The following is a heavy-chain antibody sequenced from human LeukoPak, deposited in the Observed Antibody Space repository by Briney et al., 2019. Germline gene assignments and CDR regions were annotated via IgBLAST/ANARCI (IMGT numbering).Heavy chain of an antibody. Sequence: SETLSLTCTVSGDSISSGGYYWSWIRQRPGKGLEWIGYIYYSGSTYYNPSLKSRVAISLDTSKNQFSLKLSSVTAADTAAHYCVGGPPSGDSSSWFDYWGQGTLVTVSS. V-gene: IGHV4-31*03. CDR1: GDSISSGGYY. CDR2: IYYSGST. CDR3: VGGPPSGDSSSWFDY. J-gene: IGHJ4*02. D-gene: IGHD6-13*01.